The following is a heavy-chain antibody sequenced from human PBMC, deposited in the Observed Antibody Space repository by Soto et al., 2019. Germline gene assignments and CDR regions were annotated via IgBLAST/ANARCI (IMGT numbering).Heavy chain of an antibody. Sequence: LSLTCTVSGGSISSYYWSWIRQPPGKGLEWIGYIYYSGSTNYNPSLKSRVTISVDTSKNQFSLKLSSVTAADTAVYYCANRDSSGRLDPWGQGTLVTVSS. CDR2: IYYSGST. V-gene: IGHV4-59*01. CDR3: ANRDSSGRLDP. J-gene: IGHJ5*02. D-gene: IGHD3-22*01. CDR1: GGSISSYY.